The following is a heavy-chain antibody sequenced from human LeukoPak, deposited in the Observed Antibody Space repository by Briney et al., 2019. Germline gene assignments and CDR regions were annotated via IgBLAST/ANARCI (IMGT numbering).Heavy chain of an antibody. CDR3: ARQGGLGDQLALSYYYYYGMDV. J-gene: IGHJ6*02. V-gene: IGHV4-59*08. Sequence: PSETLSLTCTVSGGSISSYYWSWIRQPPGKGLEWIGYIYYSGSTNYNPSLKSRVTISVDTSKNQFSLKLSSVTAADTAVYYCARQGGLGDQLALSYYYYYGMDVWGQGTTVTVSS. CDR2: IYYSGST. D-gene: IGHD3-16*01. CDR1: GGSISSYY.